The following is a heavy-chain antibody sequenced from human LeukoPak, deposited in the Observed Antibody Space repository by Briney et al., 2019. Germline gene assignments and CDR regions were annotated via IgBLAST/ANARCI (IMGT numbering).Heavy chain of an antibody. CDR2: ISASGAT. J-gene: IGHJ4*02. CDR3: ARDLDWGLKT. CDR1: GFTFTSNH. Sequence: QPGGSRRLSCAASGFTFTSNHMNWVRQAPGKGLEWVSVISASGATHYADSVKGRFIISRDNSKNTLYLQMNSLRVEDTAVYYCARDLDWGLKTWSRGTLVTVSS. V-gene: IGHV3-66*01. D-gene: IGHD3/OR15-3a*01.